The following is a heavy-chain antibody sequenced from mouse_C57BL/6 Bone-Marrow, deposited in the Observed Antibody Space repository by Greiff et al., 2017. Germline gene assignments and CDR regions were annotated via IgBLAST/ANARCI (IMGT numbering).Heavy chain of an antibody. CDR1: GFTFSDYG. Sequence: EVMLVESGGGLVKPGGSLKLSCAASGFTFSDYGMHWVRQAPEKGLEWVAYISSGSSTIYYADTVKGRFTLSRDNAKNTLFLQMTSLRSEDTAMYYCARPRLRRYDFDYWGQGTTLTVSA. D-gene: IGHD1-1*01. CDR2: ISSGSSTI. J-gene: IGHJ2*01. V-gene: IGHV5-17*01. CDR3: ARPRLRRYDFDY.